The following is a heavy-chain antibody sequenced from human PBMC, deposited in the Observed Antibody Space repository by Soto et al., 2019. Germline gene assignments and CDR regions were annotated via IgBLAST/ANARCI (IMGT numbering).Heavy chain of an antibody. D-gene: IGHD1-26*01. CDR3: ARDMEGGSYSENFQH. CDR1: GYTFTSYY. Sequence: ASVKVSCKASGYTFTSYYMHWVRQAPGQGLEWMGIINPSGGSTSYAQKFQGRVTMTRDTSTSTVYMELSSLRSEDTAVYYCARDMEGGSYSENFQHWGQGNLVTVSS. V-gene: IGHV1-46*01. CDR2: INPSGGST. J-gene: IGHJ1*01.